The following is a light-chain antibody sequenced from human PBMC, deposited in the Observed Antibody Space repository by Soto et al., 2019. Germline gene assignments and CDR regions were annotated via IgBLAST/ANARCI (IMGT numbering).Light chain of an antibody. V-gene: IGKV1-27*01. CDR1: QDISNN. J-gene: IGKJ4*01. Sequence: DIQMTQSPSSLSASVGDTVTITCRANQDISNNLAWYQQKPGKVPKLLIYAASTLQSGVPSRFSGSESGTDFILTISSLQPEDVATYYCQKYNTAPLTFGGGTKVEIK. CDR3: QKYNTAPLT. CDR2: AAS.